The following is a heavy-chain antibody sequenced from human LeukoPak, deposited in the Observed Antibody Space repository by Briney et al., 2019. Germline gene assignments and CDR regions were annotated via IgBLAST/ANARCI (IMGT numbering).Heavy chain of an antibody. CDR2: IFYTGNT. D-gene: IGHD3-9*01. J-gene: IGHJ4*02. Sequence: SETLSLTCTVSGGSISYYYWSWIRQPPGKGLEWIGYIFYTGNTNYNTSLKSRVTISVDTSKNQFSLKLTSLTAADTAVYYCARAGPDVLRYFDWPIDYWGQGTLVTVSS. V-gene: IGHV4-59*01. CDR3: ARAGPDVLRYFDWPIDY. CDR1: GGSISYYY.